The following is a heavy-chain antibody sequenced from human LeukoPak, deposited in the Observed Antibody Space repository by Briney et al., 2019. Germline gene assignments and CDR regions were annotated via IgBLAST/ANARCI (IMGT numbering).Heavy chain of an antibody. Sequence: ASLKVSCKVSGYTLTELSMHWVRQAPGKGLEWMGGFDPEDGETIYAQRFPGRVTMTEDTSTDTAYMELSSLRSEDTAMYYCATYSTIAVAGTNWFDPWGQGTLVIVSS. CDR1: GYTLTELS. D-gene: IGHD6-19*01. CDR2: FDPEDGET. CDR3: ATYSTIAVAGTNWFDP. J-gene: IGHJ5*02. V-gene: IGHV1-24*01.